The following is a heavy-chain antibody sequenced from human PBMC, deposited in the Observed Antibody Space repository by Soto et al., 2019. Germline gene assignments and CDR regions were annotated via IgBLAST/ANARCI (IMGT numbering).Heavy chain of an antibody. J-gene: IGHJ5*02. Sequence: LSLTCTVAGGSISSYYWSWIRQPPGKGLEWIGYIYYSGSTNYNPSLKSRVTISVDTSKNQFSLKLSSVTAADTAVYYCARAWMEYSSSWYGWFDPWGQGTLVTVSS. CDR3: ARAWMEYSSSWYGWFDP. D-gene: IGHD6-13*01. CDR1: GGSISSYY. V-gene: IGHV4-59*01. CDR2: IYYSGST.